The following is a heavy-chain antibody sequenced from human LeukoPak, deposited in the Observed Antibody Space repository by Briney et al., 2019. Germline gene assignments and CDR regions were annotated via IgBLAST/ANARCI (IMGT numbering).Heavy chain of an antibody. Sequence: SETLSLTCAVYGGSFSGYYWSWIRQPPGKGLEWIGEINHSGSTNYNPSLKSRVTISVDTSKNQFSLKLSSVTAADTAVYYCARDRGGSGWYEFDYWGQGTLVTVSS. V-gene: IGHV4-34*01. J-gene: IGHJ4*02. CDR1: GGSFSGYY. D-gene: IGHD6-19*01. CDR3: ARDRGGSGWYEFDY. CDR2: INHSGST.